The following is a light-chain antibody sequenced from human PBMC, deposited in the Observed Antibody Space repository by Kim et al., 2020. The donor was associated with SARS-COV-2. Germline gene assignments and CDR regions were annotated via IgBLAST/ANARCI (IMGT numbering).Light chain of an antibody. CDR2: GAS. J-gene: IGKJ1*01. CDR1: QGISNY. Sequence: AAVGDRVTITCRARQGISNYLAWYQQNPDKAPELLIYGASTLQSGVPSRFSGSGSGTEFTLTISSLQPEDFATYSCQQFNVYPRTFGQGTKVDIK. V-gene: IGKV1-9*01. CDR3: QQFNVYPRT.